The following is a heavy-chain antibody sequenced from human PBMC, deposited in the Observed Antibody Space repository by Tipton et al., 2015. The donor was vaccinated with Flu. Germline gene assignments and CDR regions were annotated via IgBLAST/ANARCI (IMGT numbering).Heavy chain of an antibody. CDR3: ARPINMVRRVGGYFDL. Sequence: VQLVQSGAEVKKPGESLKISCQGSGYSFTNYWIGWVRQMPGKGLEWMGIIYPGDPDTRYSPSFQGQVTISADKSISTAYLQWNSLKASDTAMYYCARPINMVRRVGGYFDLWGRGTQVTVSS. CDR2: IYPGDPDT. CDR1: GYSFTNYW. J-gene: IGHJ2*01. D-gene: IGHD3-10*01. V-gene: IGHV5-51*01.